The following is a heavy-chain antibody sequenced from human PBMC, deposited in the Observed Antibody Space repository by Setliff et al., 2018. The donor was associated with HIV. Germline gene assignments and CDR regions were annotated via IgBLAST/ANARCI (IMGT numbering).Heavy chain of an antibody. J-gene: IGHJ4*02. Sequence: GGSLRLSCAAFGFTFDRFWMHWVRQASGKGLVWVSRVNRDGSSTTYADSVKDRFTISRDNAKNTLYLQMNSLRAEDTGVYYCHSGYDTEEQSYFDYWGQGALVTVSS. CDR3: HSGYDTEEQSYFDY. CDR1: GFTFDRFW. D-gene: IGHD5-12*01. V-gene: IGHV3-74*01. CDR2: VNRDGSST.